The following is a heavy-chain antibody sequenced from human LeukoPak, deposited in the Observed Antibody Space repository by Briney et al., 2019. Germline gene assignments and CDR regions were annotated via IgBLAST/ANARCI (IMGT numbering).Heavy chain of an antibody. J-gene: IGHJ3*02. Sequence: GGSLRLSCAAYGFTFSNYGMSRVRQAPGKGLEWVSGISGSGASLYYADSVKGRFTISRDNSKKTLFLQMNSLRAEDTALYYCAKVYYDSSGYYYVDAFDTWGQGTMVTVSS. D-gene: IGHD3-22*01. CDR2: ISGSGASL. V-gene: IGHV3-23*01. CDR3: AKVYYDSSGYYYVDAFDT. CDR1: GFTFSNYG.